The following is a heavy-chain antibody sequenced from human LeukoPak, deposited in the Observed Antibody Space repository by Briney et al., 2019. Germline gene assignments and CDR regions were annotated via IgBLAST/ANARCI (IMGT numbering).Heavy chain of an antibody. Sequence: GGSLRLSCAASGFTFSSYVMSWVRQAPGKGLEWVSAISGNGGSTYYADSVKGLFTISRDNSKNTLYLQMNSLRAEDTAVYYCAKGIYSGYDPTIMDVWGKGTTVTVSS. J-gene: IGHJ6*04. V-gene: IGHV3-23*01. CDR3: AKGIYSGYDPTIMDV. CDR1: GFTFSSYV. CDR2: ISGNGGST. D-gene: IGHD5-12*01.